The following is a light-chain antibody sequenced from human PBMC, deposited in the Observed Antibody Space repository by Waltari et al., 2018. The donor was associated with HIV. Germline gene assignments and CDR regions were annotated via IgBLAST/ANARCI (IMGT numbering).Light chain of an antibody. J-gene: IGLJ1*01. V-gene: IGLV2-11*01. CDR1: SSDVGGYTF. Sequence: QSALTQPRSVSGSPGQPVTISCTGTSSDVGGYTFVSWYQHHPGKAPKLVISDVTKRPSGVPDRFSDSKSGNTASLTISGLQAEDEADYYCCSYSGSGTLYVFGTGTEVTVL. CDR3: CSYSGSGTLYV. CDR2: DVT.